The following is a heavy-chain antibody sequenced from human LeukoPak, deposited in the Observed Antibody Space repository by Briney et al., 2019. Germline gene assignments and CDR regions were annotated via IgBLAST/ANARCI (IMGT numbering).Heavy chain of an antibody. Sequence: ASVKVSCTASGYTFTSYDISWVRQPPGQGLEWMGWISTYNGDTNYAQTLPGRVTLTTDTSTTTTYMELRSLRSDDTDVYYCARGGVYRGNGGDGQYFDYWGQGTLVTVSS. CDR2: ISTYNGDT. CDR3: ARGGVYRGNGGDGQYFDY. CDR1: GYTFTSYD. D-gene: IGHD2-21*02. J-gene: IGHJ4*02. V-gene: IGHV1-18*01.